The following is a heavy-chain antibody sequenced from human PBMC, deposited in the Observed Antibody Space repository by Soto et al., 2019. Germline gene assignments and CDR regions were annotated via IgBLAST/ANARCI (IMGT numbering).Heavy chain of an antibody. Sequence: QVQLVQSGAEVKQPGASVTVSCKASRYIFTSYNIHWVREAPGQGLEWLGEINPRSGGSGYDQKFQGRVSMTRDTSTTTVYMVLSNLRSDDTAVYYCARIAGPGVTYFDFWGQGTPVTVSS. CDR1: RYIFTSYN. J-gene: IGHJ4*02. V-gene: IGHV1-46*01. CDR3: ARIAGPGVTYFDF. D-gene: IGHD6-13*01. CDR2: INPRSGGS.